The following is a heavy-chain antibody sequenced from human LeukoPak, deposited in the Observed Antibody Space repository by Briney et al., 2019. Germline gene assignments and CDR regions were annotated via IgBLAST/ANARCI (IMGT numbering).Heavy chain of an antibody. D-gene: IGHD2-15*01. V-gene: IGHV5-51*01. J-gene: IGHJ4*02. CDR2: IYPGDSDT. CDR1: GYSFTNYW. Sequence: GESLKIPCKGSGYSFTNYWIAWVRQMPGKGLEWMGIIYPGDSDTRYSPSFEGQVTISADKSINSAYLQWSSLKASDTAMYYCARRVASSPYFEYWGQGTLVTVSS. CDR3: ARRVASSPYFEY.